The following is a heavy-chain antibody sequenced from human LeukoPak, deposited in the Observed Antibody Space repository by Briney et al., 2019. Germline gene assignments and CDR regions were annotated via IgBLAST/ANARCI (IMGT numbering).Heavy chain of an antibody. CDR3: ARGYYYDSSGYSTYYYYMDV. CDR1: GGTFSSYA. V-gene: IGHV1-69*05. Sequence: ASAKVSCKASGGTFSSYAISWVRQAPGQGLEWIGGIIPIFGTANYAQKFQGRVTITTDESTSTAYMELSSLRSEDTAVYYCARGYYYDSSGYSTYYYYMDVWGKGTTVTVSS. J-gene: IGHJ6*03. D-gene: IGHD3-22*01. CDR2: IIPIFGTA.